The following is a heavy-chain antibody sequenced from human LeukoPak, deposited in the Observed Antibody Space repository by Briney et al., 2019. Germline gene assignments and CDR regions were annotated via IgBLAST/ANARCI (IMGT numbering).Heavy chain of an antibody. D-gene: IGHD3-22*01. CDR1: GFTFSSYA. CDR3: AKASAMIVVVSKHFDY. Sequence: GGSLRLSCAASGFTFSSYAMSWVRQAPGKGLEWVSAISGSGGSTYYADSVKGRFTISRDNSKDTLYLQMNSLRAEDTAVYYCAKASAMIVVVSKHFDYWGQGTLVTVSS. J-gene: IGHJ4*02. CDR2: ISGSGGST. V-gene: IGHV3-23*01.